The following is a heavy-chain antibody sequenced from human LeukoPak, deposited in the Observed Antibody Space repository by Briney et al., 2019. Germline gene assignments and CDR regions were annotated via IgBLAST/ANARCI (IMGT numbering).Heavy chain of an antibody. V-gene: IGHV4-31*03. Sequence: PSQTLSLTCTVSGGSISRGGYYWSWIRQHPGKGLEWIGYIYYSGSTYYNPSLKSRVTISVDTSKNQFSLKLSSVTAADTAVYYCAREGRYDFWSGSPPGWFDPWGQGTLVTVSS. J-gene: IGHJ5*02. CDR1: GGSISRGGYY. CDR2: IYYSGST. D-gene: IGHD3-3*01. CDR3: AREGRYDFWSGSPPGWFDP.